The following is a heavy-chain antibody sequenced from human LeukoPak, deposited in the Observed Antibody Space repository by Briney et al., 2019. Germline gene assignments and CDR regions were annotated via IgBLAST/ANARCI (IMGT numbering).Heavy chain of an antibody. J-gene: IGHJ4*02. CDR2: ISAYNGNT. CDR1: GYTFTSYG. V-gene: IGHV1-18*01. D-gene: IGHD3-10*01. Sequence: GASVKVSCKASGYTFTSYGISWVRQAPGQGLEWMGWISAYNGNTNYAQKLQGRVTMTTDTSTSTAYMELRSLRSDDTAVYYCARDPFDGSGSYYKRAFDYWGQGTLVTVSS. CDR3: ARDPFDGSGSYYKRAFDY.